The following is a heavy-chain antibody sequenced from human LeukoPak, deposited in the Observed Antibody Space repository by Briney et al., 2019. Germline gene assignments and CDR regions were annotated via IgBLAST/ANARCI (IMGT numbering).Heavy chain of an antibody. CDR1: GYNFPAYF. V-gene: IGHV1-2*06. J-gene: IGHJ4*02. Sequence: ASATVSCKAGGYNFPAYFVHWVRQAPGQGLEWMGRINPNGGDTNYAQKFQGRVTMASDTSISTAYMELSSLISDDTAVYYCARVGFTTSWSNFDYWGQGTLVTVSS. CDR2: INPNGGDT. CDR3: ARVGFTTSWSNFDY. D-gene: IGHD2-2*01.